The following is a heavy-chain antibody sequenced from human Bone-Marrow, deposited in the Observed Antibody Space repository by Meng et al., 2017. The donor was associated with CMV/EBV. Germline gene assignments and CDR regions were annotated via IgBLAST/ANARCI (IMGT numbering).Heavy chain of an antibody. D-gene: IGHD3-10*01. CDR1: GGSISSSSYY. Sequence: SETLSLTCTVSGGSISSSSYYWGWIRQPPGKGLEWIGSIYYSGSIYYNPSLKSRVTISVDTSKNQYSLKLSSVTAADTAVYYCARAFPEGGFGELHLFDDWGQGTLVTVSS. CDR3: ARAFPEGGFGELHLFDD. J-gene: IGHJ4*02. CDR2: IYYSGSI. V-gene: IGHV4-39*07.